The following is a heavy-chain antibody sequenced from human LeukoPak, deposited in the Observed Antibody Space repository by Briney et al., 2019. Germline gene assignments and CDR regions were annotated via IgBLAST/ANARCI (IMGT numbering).Heavy chain of an antibody. V-gene: IGHV3-30*02. CDR1: GFTFSSYG. D-gene: IGHD5-24*01. CDR3: ARDDRDGFFDY. Sequence: GGSLRLSCAASGFTFSSYGIHWVRQAPGKGLEWLTFIRYDGSNKYYAESVEGRFTISRDNSKNTLYPEMNSLRHEDTAVYYCARDDRDGFFDYWGQGTLVTVSS. J-gene: IGHJ4*02. CDR2: IRYDGSNK.